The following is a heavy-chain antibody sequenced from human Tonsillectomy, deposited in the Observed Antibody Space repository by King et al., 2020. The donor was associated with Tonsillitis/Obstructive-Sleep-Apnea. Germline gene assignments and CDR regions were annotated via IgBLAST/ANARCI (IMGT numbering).Heavy chain of an antibody. D-gene: IGHD5-24*01. V-gene: IGHV3-15*07. J-gene: IGHJ4*02. CDR1: GFTFSNAW. CDR2: IKSKTDGGTT. Sequence: DVQLVESGGGLVKPGGSLRLSCAASGFTFSNAWMNWVRQAPGKGLEWVGRIKSKTDGGTTDYAAPVKGRFTISRDDSKNTLYLQMNSLKTEDTAVYYCTAESEWLKLGNFDYWGQGTLVTVSS. CDR3: TAESEWLKLGNFDY.